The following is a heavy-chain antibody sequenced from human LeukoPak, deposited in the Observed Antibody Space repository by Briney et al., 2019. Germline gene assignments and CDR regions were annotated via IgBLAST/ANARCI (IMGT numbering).Heavy chain of an antibody. CDR3: ARDGRPLDY. Sequence: GGSLRLSCVDSGITFSRYWMSWVRQAPGKGLEWVANIKQDGGEKYYVDSVKGRFTISRDNAKNSLYLQMNSLRVEDTAVYYCARDGRPLDYWGQGTLVSVSS. V-gene: IGHV3-7*03. J-gene: IGHJ4*02. CDR1: GITFSRYW. CDR2: IKQDGGEK.